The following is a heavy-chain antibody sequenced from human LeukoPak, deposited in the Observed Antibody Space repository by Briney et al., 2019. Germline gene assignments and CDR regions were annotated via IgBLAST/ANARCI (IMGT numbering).Heavy chain of an antibody. CDR2: IYYSGST. Sequence: SQTLSLTCTVSGGSISSGDYYWSWIRQPPGKGLEWIGYIYYSGSTYYNPSLKSRVTISVDTSKNQLSLKLSSVTAADTAVYYCATRRYCSSTSCYYWFDPWGQGTLVTVSS. CDR1: GGSISSGDYY. J-gene: IGHJ5*02. CDR3: ATRRYCSSTSCYYWFDP. D-gene: IGHD2-2*01. V-gene: IGHV4-30-4*08.